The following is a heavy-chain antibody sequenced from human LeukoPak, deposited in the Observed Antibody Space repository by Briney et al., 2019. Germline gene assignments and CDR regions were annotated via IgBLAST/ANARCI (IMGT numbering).Heavy chain of an antibody. CDR1: GYTFYDYG. CDR3: ARDSRETGSTSDFDF. V-gene: IGHV1-18*04. J-gene: IGHJ4*02. D-gene: IGHD1-7*01. CDR2: IGADTGNT. Sequence: ASVKVSCKTSGYTFYDYGISWVRRAPGQGLEWMGWIGADTGNTNFAQKLQDRVTMTTDTSTGTAYMELRSLTSDDTAVYYCARDSRETGSTSDFDFWGQGTLVTVSS.